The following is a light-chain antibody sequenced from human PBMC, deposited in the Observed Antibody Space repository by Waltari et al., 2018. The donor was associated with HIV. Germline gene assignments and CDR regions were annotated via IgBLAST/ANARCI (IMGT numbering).Light chain of an antibody. CDR1: QRVGIN. J-gene: IGKJ1*01. V-gene: IGKV3-15*01. CDR2: AAS. Sequence: EIVMTQSPVTLSVYPGETAVLSCRASQRVGINVAWYQQKPGQAPRLLMSAASTRATGTPARFSGSGSGTDFTLTISSLQSEDFAVYYCQHYNNWLTWTFGQGTNVEVK. CDR3: QHYNNWLTWT.